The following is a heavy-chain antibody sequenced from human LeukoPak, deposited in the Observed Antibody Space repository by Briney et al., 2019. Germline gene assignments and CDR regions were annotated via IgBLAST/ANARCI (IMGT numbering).Heavy chain of an antibody. Sequence: SETLSLTCAVYGGSFSGYYWSWIRQPPGKGLEWIGSIYYSGSTYYNPSLKSRVTISVDTSKNQFSLRLSSVTAADTAVYYCAXXXFYGSGSYYNVYYFDYWGQGTLVTVSS. CDR2: IYYSGST. CDR3: AXXXFYGSGSYYNVYYFDY. J-gene: IGHJ4*02. D-gene: IGHD3-10*01. V-gene: IGHV4-34*01. CDR1: GGSFSGYY.